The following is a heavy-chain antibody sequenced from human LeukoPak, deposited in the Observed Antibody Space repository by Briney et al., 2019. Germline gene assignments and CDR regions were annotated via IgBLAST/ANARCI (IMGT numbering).Heavy chain of an antibody. CDR1: GFTFSRNA. V-gene: IGHV3-23*01. CDR3: ARDGFFTPFFYFDY. J-gene: IGHJ4*02. D-gene: IGHD3-3*01. Sequence: PGGSLRLSCAASGFTFSRNAMTWVRQAPGKGLEWVSSVTGSGGTTFYADSVKGRFTISRDNSKNTLFLQMNSLRAEDTAAYYCARDGFFTPFFYFDYWGQGTLVTVSS. CDR2: VTGSGGTT.